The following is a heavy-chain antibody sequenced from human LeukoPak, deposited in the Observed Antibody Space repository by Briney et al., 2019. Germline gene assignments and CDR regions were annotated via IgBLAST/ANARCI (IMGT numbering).Heavy chain of an antibody. CDR3: AKDPRIAVAGSVSDY. CDR2: ISGSGGST. CDR1: GFTFSSHA. D-gene: IGHD6-19*01. J-gene: IGHJ4*02. V-gene: IGHV3-23*01. Sequence: GGSLRLSCAASGFTFSSHAMTWVRQAPGEGLEWVSAISGSGGSTYYADSVKGRFTISRDNSKNTLYLQMNSLRAEDAAVYYCAKDPRIAVAGSVSDYWGQGTLVTVSS.